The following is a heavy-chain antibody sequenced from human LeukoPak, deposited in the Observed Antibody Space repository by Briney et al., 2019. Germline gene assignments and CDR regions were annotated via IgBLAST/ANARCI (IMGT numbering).Heavy chain of an antibody. D-gene: IGHD3-3*01. J-gene: IGHJ4*02. CDR3: ARVFWSGYSDY. Sequence: GGSLRLSCAASGFTFSSYSMNWVRQAPGKGLEWVSSISSSSSYIYYADSVKGRFTISRDNSKNTLYLQMNSLRAEDTAVYYCARVFWSGYSDYWGQGTLVTVSP. CDR1: GFTFSSYS. V-gene: IGHV3-21*01. CDR2: ISSSSSYI.